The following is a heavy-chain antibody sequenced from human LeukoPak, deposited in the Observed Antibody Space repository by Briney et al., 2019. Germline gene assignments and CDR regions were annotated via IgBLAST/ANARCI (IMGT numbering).Heavy chain of an antibody. V-gene: IGHV3-23*01. CDR2: ISGSGGST. Sequence: GGPLRLSCAASGFTFSSYAMSWVRQAPGKGLEWVSAISGSGGSTYYADSVKGRFTISRDNSKNTLYLQMNSLRAEDTAVYYCAKSTTVTDLGDYWGQGTLVTVSS. J-gene: IGHJ4*02. CDR3: AKSTTVTDLGDY. D-gene: IGHD4-17*01. CDR1: GFTFSSYA.